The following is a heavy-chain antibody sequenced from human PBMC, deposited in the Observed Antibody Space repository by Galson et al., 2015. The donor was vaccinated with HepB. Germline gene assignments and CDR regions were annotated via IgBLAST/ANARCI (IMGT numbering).Heavy chain of an antibody. CDR2: IIPIFGTA. J-gene: IGHJ6*02. CDR1: GGTFSSYA. CDR3: ASKSSSSGVGYYYGMDV. V-gene: IGHV1-69*01. D-gene: IGHD6-6*01. Sequence: CKASGGTFSSYAISWVRQAPGQGLEWMGGIIPIFGTANYAQKFQGRVTITADESTSTAYMELSSLRSEDTAVYYCASKSSSSGVGYYYGMDVWGQGTTVTVSS.